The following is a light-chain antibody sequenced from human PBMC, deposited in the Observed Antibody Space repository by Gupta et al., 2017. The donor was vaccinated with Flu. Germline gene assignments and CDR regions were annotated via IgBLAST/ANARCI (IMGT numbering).Light chain of an antibody. J-gene: IGKJ2*01. CDR1: PSNKSTY. V-gene: IGKV3-20*01. CDR2: GAS. Sequence: SQSVRDRPSNKSTYLAWYQQKPGQPPRLLIYGASSRATGIPDRFSGSGSGTDFTLTSSRLEAEDFAVYYCQQYSSPHTFGQGTKLEIK. CDR3: QQYSSPHT.